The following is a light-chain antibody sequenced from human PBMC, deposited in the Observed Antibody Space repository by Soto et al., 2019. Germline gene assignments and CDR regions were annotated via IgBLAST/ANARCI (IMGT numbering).Light chain of an antibody. V-gene: IGLV3-21*02. CDR3: QVWDSTSDQGV. J-gene: IGLJ1*01. CDR2: DDS. CDR1: NVGSKS. Sequence: SYELTQAPSVSVAPGQTATVTCGGNNVGSKSVHWYQQKPGQAPVLVVYDDSDLPSGIPERFAGSNSVNTATLTISRVEAGYEADYYCQVWDSTSDQGVFGTGTKVTVL.